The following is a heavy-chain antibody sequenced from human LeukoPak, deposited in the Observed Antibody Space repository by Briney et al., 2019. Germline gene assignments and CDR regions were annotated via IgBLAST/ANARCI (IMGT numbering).Heavy chain of an antibody. CDR1: GYTFAGYY. Sequence: ASVKVSCKASGYTFAGYYMHWVRQAPGQGLEWMGWINPNSGGTNYAQKFQGRVTMTRDTSISTAYTELSRLRSDDTAVYYCARADRDGYTFDYWGQGTLVTVSS. CDR3: ARADRDGYTFDY. CDR2: INPNSGGT. D-gene: IGHD5-24*01. V-gene: IGHV1-2*02. J-gene: IGHJ4*02.